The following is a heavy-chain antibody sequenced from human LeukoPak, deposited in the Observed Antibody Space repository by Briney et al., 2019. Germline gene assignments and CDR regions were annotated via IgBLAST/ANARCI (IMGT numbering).Heavy chain of an antibody. CDR2: IYYSGST. CDR3: ARHGQRSSWYGAHNWFDP. J-gene: IGHJ5*02. Sequence: SETLSLTCTVSGGSISSYYWSWIRQPPGKGLEWIGYIYYSGSTNYNPSLKSRVTISVDTSKNQFSLKLSSVTAADTAVYYCARHGQRSSWYGAHNWFDPWGQGTLVTVSS. D-gene: IGHD6-13*01. V-gene: IGHV4-59*08. CDR1: GGSISSYY.